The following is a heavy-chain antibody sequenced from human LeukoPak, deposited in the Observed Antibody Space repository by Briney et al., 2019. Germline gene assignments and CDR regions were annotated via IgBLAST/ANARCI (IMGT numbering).Heavy chain of an antibody. J-gene: IGHJ6*03. D-gene: IGHD6-19*01. V-gene: IGHV1-2*02. Sequence: GASVKVSCKASGYTFTGYYMHWVRQAPGQGLEWMGWINPNSGGTNYAQKFQGRVTMTRDTSISTAYMELSRLRSDDTAVYYCARGVAGREYYYYYYMDVWGKGTTVTVSS. CDR2: INPNSGGT. CDR1: GYTFTGYY. CDR3: ARGVAGREYYYYYYMDV.